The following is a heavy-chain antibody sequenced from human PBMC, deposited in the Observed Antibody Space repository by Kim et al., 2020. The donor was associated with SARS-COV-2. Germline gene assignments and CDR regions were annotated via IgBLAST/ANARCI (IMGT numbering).Heavy chain of an antibody. J-gene: IGHJ4*02. Sequence: ASVKVSCKASGYTFTSYAMHWVRQAPGQRLEWMGWINAGNGNTKYSQKFQGRVTITRDTSASTAYMELSSLRSEDTAVYYCARGFEVPLGFDYWGQGTLVTVSS. V-gene: IGHV1-3*01. CDR3: ARGFEVPLGFDY. CDR1: GYTFTSYA. CDR2: INAGNGNT.